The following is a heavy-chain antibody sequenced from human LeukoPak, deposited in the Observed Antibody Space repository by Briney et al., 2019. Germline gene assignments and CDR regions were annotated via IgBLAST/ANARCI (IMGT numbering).Heavy chain of an antibody. CDR3: TAGYCSSTSCYPYSSSWEADFDY. Sequence: GGSLRLSCAASGFTFDDYGMSWVRQAPGKGLEWVGRIKSKTDGGTTDYAAPVKGRFTISRDDSKNTLYLQMNSLKTEDTAVYYCTAGYCSSTSCYPYSSSWEADFDYWGQGTLVTVSS. D-gene: IGHD2-2*01. CDR1: GFTFDDYG. V-gene: IGHV3-15*01. CDR2: IKSKTDGGTT. J-gene: IGHJ4*02.